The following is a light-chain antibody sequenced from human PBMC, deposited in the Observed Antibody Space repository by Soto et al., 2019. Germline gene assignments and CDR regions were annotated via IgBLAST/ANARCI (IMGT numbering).Light chain of an antibody. Sequence: QPVLTQPASVSGSPGQSITISCTGSSSDIGGYNYVSWYQQHPGKAPRLMIFDVSDRPSGVSNRFSGSKSGNTASLTISGLQPEDEADYYCSSYTITDTLVLFGGGTKLTVL. V-gene: IGLV2-14*03. CDR2: DVS. CDR3: SSYTITDTLVL. J-gene: IGLJ2*01. CDR1: SSDIGGYNY.